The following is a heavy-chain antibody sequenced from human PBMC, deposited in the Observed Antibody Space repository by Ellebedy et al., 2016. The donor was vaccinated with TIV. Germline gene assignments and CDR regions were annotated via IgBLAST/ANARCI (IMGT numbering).Heavy chain of an antibody. CDR1: GFTFRHYD. CDR2: ISYDEKDE. CDR3: VNQPNMAGFRPLEN. D-gene: IGHD6-19*01. J-gene: IGHJ4*02. Sequence: GESLKLSXAASGFTFRHYDMHWVRPGPGKGLEWVAFISYDEKDEFYADSVKGRFTISRDNSKNTLSLQMNSLRGEDTAVYFCVNQPNMAGFRPLENWGQGTPVTVSS. V-gene: IGHV3-30*18.